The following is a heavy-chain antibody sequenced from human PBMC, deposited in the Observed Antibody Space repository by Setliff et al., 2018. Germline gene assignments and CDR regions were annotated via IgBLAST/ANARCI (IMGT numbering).Heavy chain of an antibody. CDR1: GFTFSNAW. D-gene: IGHD3-16*01. CDR2: IKGKTDGLTT. Sequence: GASLKTSCAASGFTFSNAWMNWVRQAPGKGLEWVGRIKGKTDGLTTDYAAHVKGRFTITRDDSKNTLYLQMNSLKTEDTAVYYCTTDPSPTFGGVIGAAFDIWGQGTMVTVSS. J-gene: IGHJ3*02. CDR3: TTDPSPTFGGVIGAAFDI. V-gene: IGHV3-15*07.